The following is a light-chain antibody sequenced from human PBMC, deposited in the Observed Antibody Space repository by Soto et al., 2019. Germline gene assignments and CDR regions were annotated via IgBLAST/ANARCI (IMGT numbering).Light chain of an antibody. CDR2: RNS. Sequence: QAVVAQPPTASGTPGQRVSISCSGGSANIGGNYVYWFRQFPGAAPKLLIYRNSLRPSGVPDRFSASKSGASASLAISGLRSEDEADYYCAAWDASLRVWLFGGGTKLTVL. CDR1: SANIGGNY. J-gene: IGLJ3*02. V-gene: IGLV1-47*01. CDR3: AAWDASLRVWL.